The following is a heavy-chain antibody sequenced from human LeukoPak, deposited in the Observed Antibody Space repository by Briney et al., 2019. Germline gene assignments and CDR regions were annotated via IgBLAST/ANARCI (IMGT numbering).Heavy chain of an antibody. V-gene: IGHV3-7*04. Sequence: GGSLRLSCAASGFTFSSYWMHWVRQAPGKGLEWVANIKLDGAEKYYVDSVKGRFTISRDNAKNSLYLQMNSLRAEDTAVYYCAREIVRGVIVYFDYWGQGTLVTVSS. CDR1: GFTFSSYW. CDR3: AREIVRGVIVYFDY. D-gene: IGHD3-10*01. CDR2: IKLDGAEK. J-gene: IGHJ4*02.